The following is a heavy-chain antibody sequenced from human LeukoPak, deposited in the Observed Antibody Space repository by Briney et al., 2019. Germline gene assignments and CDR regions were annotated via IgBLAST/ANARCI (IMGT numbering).Heavy chain of an antibody. CDR1: GYTFTGYY. D-gene: IGHD3-3*01. CDR2: INPNSGGT. J-gene: IGHJ4*02. V-gene: IGHV1-2*02. CDR3: ARDSETVRSGSEGGGY. Sequence: ASVKVSCKASGYTFTGYYMHWVRQAPGRGLEWMGWINPNSGGTNYAQKFQGRVTMTRDTSISTAYMELSRLRSDDTAVYYCARDSETVRSGSEGGGYWGQGTLVTVSS.